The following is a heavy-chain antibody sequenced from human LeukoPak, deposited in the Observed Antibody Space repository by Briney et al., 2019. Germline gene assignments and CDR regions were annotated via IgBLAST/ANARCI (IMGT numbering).Heavy chain of an antibody. Sequence: GGSLRLSCAASVLTFTDFRMNWVRLAPGRGLEWLANINPYGTEKYYVDSVNGRFAISRHNPKNDVNVEMNSLRAEDASVYDCSGRDSSRSPRAYWGQGALVSVSS. V-gene: IGHV3-7*01. CDR1: VLTFTDFR. J-gene: IGHJ4*02. CDR2: INPYGTEK. D-gene: IGHD2-2*01. CDR3: SGRDSSRSPRAY.